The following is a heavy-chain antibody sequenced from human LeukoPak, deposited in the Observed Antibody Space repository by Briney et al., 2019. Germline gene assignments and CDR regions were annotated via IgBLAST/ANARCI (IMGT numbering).Heavy chain of an antibody. D-gene: IGHD2-2*02. CDR3: ARGPKKGYCSSTSCYSNYYYYGMDV. CDR2: IIPIFGTA. Sequence: SVKVSCKASGGTFRSYAISWVRQAPGQGLEWMGGIIPIFGTANYAQKFQGRVTITADESTSTAYMELSSLRSEDTAVYYCARGPKKGYCSSTSCYSNYYYYGMDVWGKGTTVTVSS. V-gene: IGHV1-69*13. CDR1: GGTFRSYA. J-gene: IGHJ6*04.